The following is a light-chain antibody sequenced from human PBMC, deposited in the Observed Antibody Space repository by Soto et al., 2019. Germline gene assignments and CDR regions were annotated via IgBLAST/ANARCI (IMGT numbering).Light chain of an antibody. CDR3: QQYNNWYPWT. V-gene: IGKV3-15*01. Sequence: EIVMMQTLATLCVSLGESAPLSCRVGQRGSSSLAWYQQKPAQTARPLIYGASTRVTSSPARCSGSRSGTEFTLTISSLQSEDDAVYYCQQYNNWYPWTFGQGTKVDIK. CDR2: GAS. J-gene: IGKJ1*01. CDR1: QRGSSS.